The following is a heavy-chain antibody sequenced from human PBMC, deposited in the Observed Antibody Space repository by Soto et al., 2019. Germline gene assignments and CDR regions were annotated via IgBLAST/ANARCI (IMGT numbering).Heavy chain of an antibody. CDR1: GYSFTSYW. V-gene: IGHV5-51*01. Sequence: PGESLKISGKGSGYSFTSYWIGWVRQMPGKGLEWMGIIYPGDSDTRYSPSFQGQVTISADKSISTAYLQWSSLKASDTAMYYCARLRERWLRTKYYYFDYWGQGTLVTVSS. D-gene: IGHD5-12*01. J-gene: IGHJ4*02. CDR3: ARLRERWLRTKYYYFDY. CDR2: IYPGDSDT.